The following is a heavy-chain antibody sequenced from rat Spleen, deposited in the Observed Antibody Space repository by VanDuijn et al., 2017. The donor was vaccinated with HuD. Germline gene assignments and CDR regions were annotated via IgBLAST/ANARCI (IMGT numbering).Heavy chain of an antibody. Sequence: QVQLQQSGAELAKPGSSVKISCKASGYTFTNYYISWIKQTTGQGLEYIGYINTGSGATNYNRKFKGKATLTVDKSSSTAFMQLSSLTPDDSAVYYCARAGIAAMDAWGQGTSVTVSS. V-gene: IGHV1-43*01. CDR2: INTGSGAT. CDR1: GYTFTNYY. D-gene: IGHD1-2*01. CDR3: ARAGIAAMDA. J-gene: IGHJ4*01.